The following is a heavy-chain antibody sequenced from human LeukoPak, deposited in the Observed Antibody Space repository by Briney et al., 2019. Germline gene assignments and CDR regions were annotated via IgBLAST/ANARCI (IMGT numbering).Heavy chain of an antibody. Sequence: ASVRVSCKASGYTFTGYYMHWVRQAPGQGLEWMGWINLNSGGTNYAQKFQGRVTMTRDTSISTAYMELSRLRSDDTAVYYCARDAQNGYSSGWYGSPWFDPWGQGTLVTVSS. CDR2: INLNSGGT. CDR1: GYTFTGYY. J-gene: IGHJ5*02. D-gene: IGHD6-19*01. V-gene: IGHV1-2*02. CDR3: ARDAQNGYSSGWYGSPWFDP.